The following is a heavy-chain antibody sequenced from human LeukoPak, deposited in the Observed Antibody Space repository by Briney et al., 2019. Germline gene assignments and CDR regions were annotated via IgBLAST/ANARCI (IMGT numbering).Heavy chain of an antibody. CDR2: IYYSGST. V-gene: IGHV4-59*01. CDR1: GGSISSYY. CDR3: ARTVSGWYPFAFDI. Sequence: PSETLCLTCTVSGGSISSYYWSWIRQPPGKGLVWVGHIYYSGSTKYNPSPKSRVTISVDTSKNQFCLKLSSVTAADTAVYYCARTVSGWYPFAFDIWGQGTMGTVSS. J-gene: IGHJ3*02. D-gene: IGHD6-19*01.